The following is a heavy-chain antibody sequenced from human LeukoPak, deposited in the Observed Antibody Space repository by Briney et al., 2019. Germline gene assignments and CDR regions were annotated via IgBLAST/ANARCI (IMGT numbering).Heavy chain of an antibody. J-gene: IGHJ4*01. CDR2: MYGNNDK. V-gene: IGHV2-5*01. Sequence: SGPMLVNSTETVSPSCTFSGSSLSSTGGGGGWRCEPTRKAVEWPALMYGNNDKRYIPSLKSRLTITKDTSKNQVVLTMTNMNPVDTAAYYCAQQNDDSSGYFDNWGQGTLVTVSS. D-gene: IGHD3-22*01. CDR1: GSSLSSTGGG. CDR3: AQQNDDSSGYFDN.